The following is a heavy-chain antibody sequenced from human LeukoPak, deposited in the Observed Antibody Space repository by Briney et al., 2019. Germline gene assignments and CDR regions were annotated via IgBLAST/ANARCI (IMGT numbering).Heavy chain of an antibody. Sequence: SETLPLTCAVYGGSFSGYYRSWIRQPPGKGLEWIGEINHSGSTNYNPSLKSQVTISVDTSKNQFSLKLSSVTAADTAVYYCARLMSSSGWYRSYYFDYWGQGTLVTVSS. CDR2: INHSGST. CDR1: GGSFSGYY. CDR3: ARLMSSSGWYRSYYFDY. D-gene: IGHD6-19*01. V-gene: IGHV4-34*01. J-gene: IGHJ4*02.